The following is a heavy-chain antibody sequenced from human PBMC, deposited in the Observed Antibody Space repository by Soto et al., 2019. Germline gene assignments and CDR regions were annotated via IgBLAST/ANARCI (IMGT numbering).Heavy chain of an antibody. D-gene: IGHD2-8*01. V-gene: IGHV4-39*01. J-gene: IGHJ4*02. CDR2: IYYSGST. CDR1: GGSISSSSYY. Sequence: QLQLQESGPGLVKPSETLSLTCTVSGGSISSSSYYWGWIRQPPGKGLEWIGSIYYSGSTYYNPSLKSRVTISVDTSKNQFSLKLSSVTAADTAVYYCARHEVLMVYAIDYWGQGTLVTVSS. CDR3: ARHEVLMVYAIDY.